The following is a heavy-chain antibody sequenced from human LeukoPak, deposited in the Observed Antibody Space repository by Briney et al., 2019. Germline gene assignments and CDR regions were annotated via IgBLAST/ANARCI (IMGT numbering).Heavy chain of an antibody. CDR1: RFTFSSYG. CDR3: ARDPYSGSYSADVYYYYMDV. CDR2: ISYNGSNK. D-gene: IGHD1-26*01. V-gene: IGHV3-30*03. Sequence: PGGSLRLSCAASRFTFSSYGMHWVRLAPGKGLEWVAVISYNGSNKYYADSVKGRFTISRDNAKNSLYLQMNSLTAEDTAVYYCARDPYSGSYSADVYYYYMDVWGKGTTVTVSS. J-gene: IGHJ6*03.